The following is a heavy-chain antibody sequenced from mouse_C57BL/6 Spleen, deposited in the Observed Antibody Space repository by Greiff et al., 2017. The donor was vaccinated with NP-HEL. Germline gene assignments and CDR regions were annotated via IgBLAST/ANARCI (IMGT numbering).Heavy chain of an antibody. D-gene: IGHD1-1*01. Sequence: VQLQQSGPELVKPGDSVKISCKASGFSFTGYFMNWVMQSHGKSLEWIGRINPYNGDTFYNQKFKGKATLTVDKSSSTAHMELRSLTSEDSAVYYCARNDYYSSSYGYFDVWGTGTTVTVSS. CDR1: GFSFTGYF. V-gene: IGHV1-20*01. J-gene: IGHJ1*03. CDR2: INPYNGDT. CDR3: ARNDYYSSSYGYFDV.